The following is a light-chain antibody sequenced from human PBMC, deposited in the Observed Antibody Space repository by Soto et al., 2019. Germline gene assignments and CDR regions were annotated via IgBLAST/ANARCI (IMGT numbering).Light chain of an antibody. Sequence: EIVMTQSPATLSVSPGERATLSCRASQSVPSNVAWYQQKPGQAPRLLISGASTRATGIPARFSGSGSGTECTLIISSLQSEDFAVYYCQQYHHWPWTFGQGTKVEI. V-gene: IGKV3-15*01. CDR1: QSVPSN. J-gene: IGKJ1*01. CDR3: QQYHHWPWT. CDR2: GAS.